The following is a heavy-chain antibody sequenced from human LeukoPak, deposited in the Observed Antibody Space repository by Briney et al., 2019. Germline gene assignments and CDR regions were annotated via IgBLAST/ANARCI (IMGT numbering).Heavy chain of an antibody. D-gene: IGHD1-26*01. Sequence: SGGSLRLPCAASGFTVSSNYMSWVRQAPGKGLEWVSVIYSGGSTYYADSVKGRFTISRDNSKNTLYLQMNSLRAEDTAVYYCAREKSGSYFPYYYGMDVWGQGTTVTVSS. J-gene: IGHJ6*02. CDR1: GFTVSSNY. CDR2: IYSGGST. CDR3: AREKSGSYFPYYYGMDV. V-gene: IGHV3-66*02.